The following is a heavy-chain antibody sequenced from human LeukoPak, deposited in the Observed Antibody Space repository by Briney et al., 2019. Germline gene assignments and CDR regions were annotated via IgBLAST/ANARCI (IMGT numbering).Heavy chain of an antibody. CDR1: GFTFSSYA. CDR3: AKVLSPQYYDILTGYFY. CDR2: ISGSGGST. Sequence: PGGSLRLSCAASGFTFSSYAMSWVRQAPGKGLEWVSAISGSGGSTYYADSVKGRFTISRDNSKNTLYLQMNSLRAEDTAVYYCAKVLSPQYYDILTGYFYWGQGTLVTVSS. V-gene: IGHV3-23*01. D-gene: IGHD3-9*01. J-gene: IGHJ4*02.